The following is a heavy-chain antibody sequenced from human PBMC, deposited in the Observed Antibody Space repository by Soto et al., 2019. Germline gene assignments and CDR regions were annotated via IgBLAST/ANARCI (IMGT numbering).Heavy chain of an antibody. CDR3: ARHIAPYSSSPYGMDV. CDR2: MYYSGST. D-gene: IGHD6-13*01. J-gene: IGHJ6*02. Sequence: GSLRLSCAASGFTFSDSYMSWIRQAPGKGLEWIGSMYYSGSTFYNPSLKSRVTISVDTSKNQFSLKLSSVTAADTAVYYCARHIAPYSSSPYGMDVWGQGTTVTVSS. CDR1: GFTFSDSY. V-gene: IGHV4-39*01.